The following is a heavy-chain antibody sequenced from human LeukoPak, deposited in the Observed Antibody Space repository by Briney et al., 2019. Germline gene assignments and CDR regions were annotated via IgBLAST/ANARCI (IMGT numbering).Heavy chain of an antibody. Sequence: GGSLRLSCAASGFTFSSYSMNWVRQAPGKGLEWVSSISSSSSYIYYADSVKGRFTISRDNAKNSLYLQMNSLRAEDTAVYYCAPRYTGHNYFDYWGQGTLVTVSS. CDR2: ISSSSSYI. J-gene: IGHJ4*02. V-gene: IGHV3-21*01. D-gene: IGHD1-26*01. CDR3: APRYTGHNYFDY. CDR1: GFTFSSYS.